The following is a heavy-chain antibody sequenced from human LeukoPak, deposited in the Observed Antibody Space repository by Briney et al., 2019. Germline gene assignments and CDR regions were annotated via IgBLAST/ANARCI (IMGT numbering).Heavy chain of an antibody. CDR3: AVGATGSDY. J-gene: IGHJ4*02. V-gene: IGHV1-69*05. CDR1: GGTFSSYA. Sequence: SVKVSCKASGGTFSSYAISWVRQAPGQGLGWMGGIIPILGIANYAQKFQGRVTITTDESASTAYMELSSLRSEDTAVYYCAVGATGSDYWGQGTLVTVSS. CDR2: IIPILGIA. D-gene: IGHD1-26*01.